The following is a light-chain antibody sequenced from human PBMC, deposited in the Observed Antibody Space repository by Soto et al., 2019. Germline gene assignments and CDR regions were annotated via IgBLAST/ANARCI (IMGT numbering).Light chain of an antibody. CDR2: DAS. V-gene: IGKV3-11*01. J-gene: IGKJ4*01. CDR3: QQRSNWPPA. Sequence: EIVLTQSPATLSLSPGERATLSCRASQSVSSYLAWYQQKPGQAPRLLIYDASNRATGITARFSGSGSGTDFTLTISSLEPEYVAVYYCQQRSNWPPAFGGGTKVEIK. CDR1: QSVSSY.